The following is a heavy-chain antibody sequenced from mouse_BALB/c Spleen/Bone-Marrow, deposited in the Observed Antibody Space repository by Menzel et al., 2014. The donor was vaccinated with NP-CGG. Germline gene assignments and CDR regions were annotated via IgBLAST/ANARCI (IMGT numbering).Heavy chain of an antibody. CDR1: GYTFTSYW. J-gene: IGHJ4*01. D-gene: IGHD2-1*01. CDR3: ARGNPLYSMDY. V-gene: IGHV1-7*01. CDR2: INPSTGYT. Sequence: VQLQQSGAELAKPGASVTMSCEASGYTFTSYWMHWVNQRPGPGLEWIGYINPSTGYTAYDQKFNDKATFTAGKSSSTAYMQLSRVTSKDSAVYYCARGNPLYSMDYWGQGTSVNVSS.